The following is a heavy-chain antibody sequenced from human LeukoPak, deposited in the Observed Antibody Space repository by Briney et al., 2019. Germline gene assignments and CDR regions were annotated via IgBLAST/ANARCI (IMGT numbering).Heavy chain of an antibody. CDR1: GLTLSSYS. J-gene: IGHJ3*02. V-gene: IGHV3-21*01. D-gene: IGHD7-27*01. Sequence: GGSLRLSCAASGLTLSSYSMNWIRQAPGKGLEWVSSISSSSNYIYDADSVKGRFTISRDNAKNSLFLQMNSLRAEDTAVYYCARDLNWGLLRGAFDIWGQGTMVTVSS. CDR3: ARDLNWGLLRGAFDI. CDR2: ISSSSNYI.